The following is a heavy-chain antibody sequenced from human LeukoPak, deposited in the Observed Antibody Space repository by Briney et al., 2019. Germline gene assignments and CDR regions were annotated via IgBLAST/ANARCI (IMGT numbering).Heavy chain of an antibody. J-gene: IGHJ3*01. D-gene: IGHD3-16*01. V-gene: IGHV3-64*01. Sequence: GGSLRLSCAASGFNLRSFAIHWVRQAPGKGLEYVSATSGDGGTAFCASSLQGRCTISRDNSNQMVYLQLGGLKIEDMGLYYCARGDTRLGGAFGVWGQGTMVTVSP. CDR2: TSGDGGTA. CDR3: ARGDTRLGGAFGV. CDR1: GFNLRSFA.